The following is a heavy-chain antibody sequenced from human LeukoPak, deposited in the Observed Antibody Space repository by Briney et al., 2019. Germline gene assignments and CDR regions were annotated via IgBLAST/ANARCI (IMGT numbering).Heavy chain of an antibody. CDR1: GGSFSSYY. Sequence: SETLSLTCTVSGGSFSSYYWSWIRQPARKGLEWIGRIYTSGITNYNTNYNPSLSSRVTMSVDTSKNQFSLELNSATAADTAVYFCARAIWYGSGTTAFDYWGPGTLVTVSS. D-gene: IGHD3-10*01. CDR2: IYTSGITNYNT. V-gene: IGHV4-4*07. J-gene: IGHJ4*02. CDR3: ARAIWYGSGTTAFDY.